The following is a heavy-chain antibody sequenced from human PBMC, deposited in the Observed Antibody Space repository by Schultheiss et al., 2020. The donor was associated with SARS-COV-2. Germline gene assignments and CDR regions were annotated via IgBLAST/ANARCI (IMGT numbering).Heavy chain of an antibody. CDR2: ISYDGSNK. J-gene: IGHJ4*02. D-gene: IGHD2-21*01. Sequence: GGSLRLSCAASGFTFSSYWMHWVRQAPGKGLEWVAVISYDGSNKYYADSVKGRFTISRDNSKNTLYLQMNSLRAEDTAVYYCARSNLAIPDYWGQGTLVTVSS. V-gene: IGHV3-30-3*01. CDR3: ARSNLAIPDY. CDR1: GFTFSSYW.